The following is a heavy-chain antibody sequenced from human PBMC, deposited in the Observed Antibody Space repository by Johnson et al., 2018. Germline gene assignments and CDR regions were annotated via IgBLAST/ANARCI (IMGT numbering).Heavy chain of an antibody. CDR1: GFTFSSYG. V-gene: IGHV3-30*03. D-gene: IGHD3-22*01. Sequence: QVQLVESGGGVVQPGRSLRLSCAASGFTFSSYGMHWVRQAPGKGLEWVAVISYDGSNKYYADSVKGRFTISRDSAKNSLSLQMYSLRAEDTAGYYCARSYFDSSGYELLCAFDAWGQGTMVTVSS. J-gene: IGHJ3*01. CDR3: ARSYFDSSGYELLCAFDA. CDR2: ISYDGSNK.